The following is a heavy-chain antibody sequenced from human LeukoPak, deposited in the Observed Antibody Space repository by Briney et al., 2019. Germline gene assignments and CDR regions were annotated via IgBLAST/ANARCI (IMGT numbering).Heavy chain of an antibody. Sequence: ASVKVSCKASGYTFTSYGISWVRQAPGQGLEWMGWISAYNGNTNYAQKLQGRVTMTTDTSTSTAYMELRSLRSDDTAVYYCARDSQSSHDILTGYDLGLFDYWGQGTLVTVSS. CDR2: ISAYNGNT. CDR1: GYTFTSYG. D-gene: IGHD3-9*01. CDR3: ARDSQSSHDILTGYDLGLFDY. J-gene: IGHJ4*02. V-gene: IGHV1-18*01.